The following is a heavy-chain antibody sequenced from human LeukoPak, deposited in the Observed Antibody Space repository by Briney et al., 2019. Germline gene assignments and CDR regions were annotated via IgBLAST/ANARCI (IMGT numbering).Heavy chain of an antibody. D-gene: IGHD3-10*01. CDR1: GYSISSGYY. CDR3: ARDRGRRFDP. CDR2: IYHSGST. J-gene: IGHJ5*02. V-gene: IGHV4-38-2*02. Sequence: SETLSLTCTVSGYSISSGYYWGWIRQPPGKGLEWIGSIYHSGSTYYNPTLKSRVTISVDTSKNQFSLKLSSVTAADTAVYYCARDRGRRFDPWGQGTLVTVS.